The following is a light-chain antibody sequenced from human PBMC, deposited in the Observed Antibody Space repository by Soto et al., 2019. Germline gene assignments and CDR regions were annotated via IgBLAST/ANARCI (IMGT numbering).Light chain of an antibody. V-gene: IGKV3-11*01. CDR1: QAVNTR. CDR3: QQRYNWPDT. CDR2: LAS. J-gene: IGKJ2*01. Sequence: EIVLTQSPATLSSFPGDRVTLSCRASQAVNTRLAWYQHKPGQAPRLLIYLASNRATGIPARFSGSGSGTDFTLTISSLEPEDFAVYYCQQRYNWPDTFGQGTKLEI.